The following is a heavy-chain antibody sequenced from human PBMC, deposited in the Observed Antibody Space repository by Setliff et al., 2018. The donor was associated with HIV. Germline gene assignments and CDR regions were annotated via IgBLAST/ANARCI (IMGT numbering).Heavy chain of an antibody. Sequence: ASVKVSCKPSEYSFTSYDINWVRQATGRGLEWMGWMNPNSGNTGYAQQFQGRITMTRNSSISTAYMDLSSLRSEDTAVYYCAIRREVVAAATTRRGLDIWGQGTMVTVSS. CDR1: EYSFTSYD. CDR2: MNPNSGNT. CDR3: AIRREVVAAATTRRGLDI. D-gene: IGHD2-15*01. J-gene: IGHJ3*02. V-gene: IGHV1-8*01.